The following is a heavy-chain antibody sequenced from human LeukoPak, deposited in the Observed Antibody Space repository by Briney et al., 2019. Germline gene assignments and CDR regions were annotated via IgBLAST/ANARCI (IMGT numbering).Heavy chain of an antibody. CDR1: GFTFNHYA. D-gene: IGHD3-9*01. J-gene: IGHJ6*02. V-gene: IGHV3-23*01. Sequence: GGSLRLSCAASGFTFNHYAMSWVRQAPGKGLEWVSYISGSGGSRDYADSVKGRFTISRDNSKNTLFLQMNSLRAEDTAVYYCAKGRNVLRYPYGMDVWGQGTTVTVSS. CDR3: AKGRNVLRYPYGMDV. CDR2: ISGSGGSR.